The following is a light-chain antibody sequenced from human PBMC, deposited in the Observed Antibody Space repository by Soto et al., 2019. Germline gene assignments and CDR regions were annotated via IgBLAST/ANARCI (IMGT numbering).Light chain of an antibody. CDR1: SSDVGGYNY. CDR2: EVS. J-gene: IGLJ2*01. CDR3: SSYTSSSTVV. V-gene: IGLV2-14*01. Sequence: QSALTQPASVSGSPGQSITISCTGTSSDVGGYNYVSWYHQHPGKAPKLMIYEVSNRPSGVSNRFSGSKSGNTASLTISGLRAEDEADYYCSSYTSSSTVVFGGGTKLTVL.